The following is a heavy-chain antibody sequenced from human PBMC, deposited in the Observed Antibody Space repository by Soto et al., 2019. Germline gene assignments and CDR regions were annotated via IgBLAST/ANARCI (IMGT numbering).Heavy chain of an antibody. CDR2: IWYDGSNK. V-gene: IGHV3-33*01. Sequence: QVQLVESGGGVVQPGRSLRLSCAASGFTFSSYGMHWVRQAPGKGLEWVAVIWYDGSNKYYADSVKGRFTISRDNSKNTRYLQMDSLRAEDTAVYYCARVPGHYYDSSGYYDYWGQGTLVTVSS. J-gene: IGHJ4*02. CDR1: GFTFSSYG. CDR3: ARVPGHYYDSSGYYDY. D-gene: IGHD3-22*01.